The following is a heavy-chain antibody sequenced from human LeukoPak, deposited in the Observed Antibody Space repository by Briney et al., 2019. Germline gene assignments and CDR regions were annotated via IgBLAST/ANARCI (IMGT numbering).Heavy chain of an antibody. J-gene: IGHJ4*02. V-gene: IGHV3-21*01. Sequence: GGSLRLSCVASGFTFHNHAMNWVRQAPGKGLEWVSSITYSSRYIYYADSVKGRFISPRDNTQNSLYLQMNSLRAEDTAVYYCARVSRDYGDLDSWGQGTLVTVSS. CDR2: ITYSSRYI. CDR3: ARVSRDYGDLDS. CDR1: GFTFHNHA. D-gene: IGHD4-17*01.